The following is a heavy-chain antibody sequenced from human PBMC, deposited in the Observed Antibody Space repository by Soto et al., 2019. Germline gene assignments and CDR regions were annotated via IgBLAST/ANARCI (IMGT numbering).Heavy chain of an antibody. D-gene: IGHD2-15*01. CDR1: GFTFSSYA. CDR2: VSIGGST. J-gene: IGHJ4*02. Sequence: DVQLLESGGGLVQPEGSLRLSCAASGFTFSSYAMCWVRQGPGKGLEWVAVVSIGGSTHYADSVRGRFTISRDNSKNTPSLQMHSLTAGHTDVYFCAKPRGGGGHFDYWGQGALVTVSS. CDR3: AKPRGGGGHFDY. V-gene: IGHV3-23*01.